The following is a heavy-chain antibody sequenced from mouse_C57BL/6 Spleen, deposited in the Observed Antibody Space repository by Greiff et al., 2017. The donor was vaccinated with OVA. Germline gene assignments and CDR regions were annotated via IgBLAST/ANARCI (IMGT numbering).Heavy chain of an antibody. CDR3: ARECSSPHYYAMDY. D-gene: IGHD1-1*01. Sequence: QVQLQQSGAELVKPGASVKISCKASGYAFSSYWMNWVKQRPGKGLEWIGQIYPGDGDTNYNGKFKGKATLTADKSSSTAYMQLSSLTSEDSAVYFCARECSSPHYYAMDYWGQGTSVTVSS. V-gene: IGHV1-80*01. J-gene: IGHJ4*01. CDR2: IYPGDGDT. CDR1: GYAFSSYW.